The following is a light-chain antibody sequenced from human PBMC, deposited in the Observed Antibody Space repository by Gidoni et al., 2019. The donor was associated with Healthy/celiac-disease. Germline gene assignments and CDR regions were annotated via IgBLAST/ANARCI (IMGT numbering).Light chain of an antibody. V-gene: IGLV2-14*03. CDR1: RSDVVGYNY. CDR3: SSYTSSSRWV. CDR2: DVS. J-gene: IGLJ3*02. Sequence: QSALTQPASVSGSPGQSITISCTGTRSDVVGYNYVSWYQQHPGKAPKLMIYDVSNRPSGVSNRFSGSKSGNTASLTSSGLQAEDEADYYCSSYTSSSRWVFGGGTKLTVL.